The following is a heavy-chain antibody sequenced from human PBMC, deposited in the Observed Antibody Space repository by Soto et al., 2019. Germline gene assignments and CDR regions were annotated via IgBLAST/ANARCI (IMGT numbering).Heavy chain of an antibody. D-gene: IGHD1-7*01. Sequence: SETLSLTCAVYGGSFSGYYWSWIRQHPGKGLEWIGEINHSGSTNYNPSLKSRVTISVDTSKNQFSLKLSSVTAADTAVYYCARGRLAGTTGWFDPWGQGTLVTVSS. CDR2: INHSGST. J-gene: IGHJ5*02. CDR3: ARGRLAGTTGWFDP. CDR1: GGSFSGYY. V-gene: IGHV4-34*01.